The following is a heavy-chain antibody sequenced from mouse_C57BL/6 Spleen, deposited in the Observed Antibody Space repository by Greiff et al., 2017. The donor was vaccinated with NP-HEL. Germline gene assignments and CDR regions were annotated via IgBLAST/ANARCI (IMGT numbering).Heavy chain of an antibody. J-gene: IGHJ3*01. CDR2: ISYRGRT. V-gene: IGHV3-1*01. CDR3: ARGESGSPFAY. Sequence: EVKLVESGPGMVKPSQSLSLTCTVTGYSITSGYDWHWIRHFPGNKLEWMGYISYRGRTNYNPSLKSRISITHDTSKNHFFLKLNSVTTEDTATYYCARGESGSPFAYWGQGTLVTVSA. CDR1: GYSITSGYD. D-gene: IGHD1-1*01.